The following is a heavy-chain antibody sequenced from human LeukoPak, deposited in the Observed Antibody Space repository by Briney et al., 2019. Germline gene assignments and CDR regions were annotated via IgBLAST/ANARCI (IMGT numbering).Heavy chain of an antibody. Sequence: GSLRLSCAVSGFIVSSNYMSWVRQAPGKGLEWVSVIYTGGNTHYADSVKGRFTISRQNSKNTLYLQMNGLRTEDTAVYYCAREPNCGGDCSFYDSWGQGTRVPASP. CDR2: IYTGGNT. CDR1: GFIVSSNY. V-gene: IGHV3-53*04. CDR3: AREPNCGGDCSFYDS. D-gene: IGHD2-21*02. J-gene: IGHJ4*02.